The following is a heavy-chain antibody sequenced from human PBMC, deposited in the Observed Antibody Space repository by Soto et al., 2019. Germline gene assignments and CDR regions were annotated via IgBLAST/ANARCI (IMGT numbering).Heavy chain of an antibody. CDR3: ARTLDYGHMDV. V-gene: IGHV4-4*09. D-gene: IGHD3-16*01. Sequence: SETLSLTCTVTGDSVRNQYWSWIRRPPGRGLEWIGYIYRSGSTKYNPSLKSRLTISVDTSKNQFSLKLSSVTAADTAVYYCARTLDYGHMDVWGKGTTVTVSS. CDR1: GDSVRNQY. CDR2: IYRSGST. J-gene: IGHJ6*03.